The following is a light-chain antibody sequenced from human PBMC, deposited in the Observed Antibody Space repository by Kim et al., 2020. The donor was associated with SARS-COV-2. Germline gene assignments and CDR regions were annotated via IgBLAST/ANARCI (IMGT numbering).Light chain of an antibody. CDR2: GAS. J-gene: IGKJ5*01. CDR1: QGISSY. V-gene: IGKV1-9*01. Sequence: DIQLTQSPSFLSASVGDRVTITCRASQGISSYLAWYQQKPGKAPKLLIYGASTLQSGVPSRFSGSGAGTKFTLTITNLQPEDFATYYCQQLNTYPLVTFGQGTRLELN. CDR3: QQLNTYPLVT.